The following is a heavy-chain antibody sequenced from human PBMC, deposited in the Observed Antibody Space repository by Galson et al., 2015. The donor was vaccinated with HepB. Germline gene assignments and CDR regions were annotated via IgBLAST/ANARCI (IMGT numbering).Heavy chain of an antibody. V-gene: IGHV3-73*01. Sequence: SLRLSCAASGFTFSGSAMHWVRQASGKGLEWVGRIRSKDNSYATAYAASVKGRFTISRDDSKNTAYLQMNSLKTEETAVDYCTRPRGTSSWFDPWCQGTLVPVSS. CDR3: TRPRGTSSWFDP. CDR1: GFTFSGSA. D-gene: IGHD2-2*01. CDR2: IRSKDNSYAT. J-gene: IGHJ5*02.